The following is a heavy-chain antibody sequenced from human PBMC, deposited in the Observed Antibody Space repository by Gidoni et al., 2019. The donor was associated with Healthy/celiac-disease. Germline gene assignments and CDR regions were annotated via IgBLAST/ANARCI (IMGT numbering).Heavy chain of an antibody. Sequence: QVQLQASGPGLVKPSETLSLTCTVSGGSVSSGSYSWSWIRQPPGKGLEWIGYKYNSGGTNYNPSLKSRVTISVDTSNNQFSLKLSSVTAADTAVYYCARGSGVLWFGERAGYMDVWGKGTTVSVSS. CDR2: KYNSGGT. CDR3: ARGSGVLWFGERAGYMDV. D-gene: IGHD3-10*01. V-gene: IGHV4-61*01. J-gene: IGHJ6*03. CDR1: GGSVSSGSYS.